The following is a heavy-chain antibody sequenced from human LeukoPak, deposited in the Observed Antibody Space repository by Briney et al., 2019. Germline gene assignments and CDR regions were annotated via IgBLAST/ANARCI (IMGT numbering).Heavy chain of an antibody. CDR2: INWSGGTT. CDR3: ARARGSLKRYYTFDY. V-gene: IGHV3-20*04. J-gene: IGHJ4*02. Sequence: PGGSLRLSCAASGFTFEDYGMTWVRQVPGKGLEWVSSINWSGGTTDYADSLKGRFTISRDNAKNSLYLQMNSLRAEDTALYYCARARGSLKRYYTFDYWGQGTLVTVSS. D-gene: IGHD3-10*01. CDR1: GFTFEDYG.